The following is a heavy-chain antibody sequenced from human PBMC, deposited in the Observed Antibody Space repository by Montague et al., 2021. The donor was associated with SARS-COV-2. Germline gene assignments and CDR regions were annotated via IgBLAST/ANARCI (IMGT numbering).Heavy chain of an antibody. J-gene: IGHJ5*02. V-gene: IGHV4-39*01. Sequence: SETLSLTCTVSGDSTSCPNCYWGWIRQAPGKGLDWIGTIYNSGTTYYNPSLKSRLTISIDMSKNQFSLKLTSVTAADTAVYYCARHRNYGDHSLDNWFHPWGQGTLVTVSS. CDR1: GDSTSCPNCY. CDR2: IYNSGTT. CDR3: ARHRNYGDHSLDNWFHP. D-gene: IGHD4-17*01.